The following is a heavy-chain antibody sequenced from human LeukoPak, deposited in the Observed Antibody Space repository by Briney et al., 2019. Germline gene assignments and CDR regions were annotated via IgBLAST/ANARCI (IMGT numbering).Heavy chain of an antibody. CDR2: IYYSGST. J-gene: IGHJ4*02. D-gene: IGHD6-13*01. Sequence: PSETLSLTCTVSGGSISSYYWSWIRQPPGKGLEWIGCIYYSGSTNYNPSLKSRATISVDTSKNQFSLKLSSVTAADTAVYYCARTIAAAGRFDYWGQGTLVTVSS. CDR1: GGSISSYY. V-gene: IGHV4-59*08. CDR3: ARTIAAAGRFDY.